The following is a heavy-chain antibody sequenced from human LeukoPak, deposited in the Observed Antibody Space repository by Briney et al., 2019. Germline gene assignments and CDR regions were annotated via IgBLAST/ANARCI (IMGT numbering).Heavy chain of an antibody. CDR1: GFTFSNYW. D-gene: IGHD6-13*01. J-gene: IGHJ5*02. CDR3: AKELVQHLDP. V-gene: IGHV3-7*03. Sequence: GSLRLSCAAPGFTFSNYWLNRVRPAPGKGLEWVANIKQDGSEKYYVDSVKGRFTISRDNAKNSLYLQMNSLRAEDTAVYYCAKELVQHLDPWGQGTLVTVSS. CDR2: IKQDGSEK.